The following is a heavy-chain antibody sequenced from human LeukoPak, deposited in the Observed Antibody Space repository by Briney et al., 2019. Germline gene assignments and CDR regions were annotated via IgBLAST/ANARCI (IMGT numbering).Heavy chain of an antibody. CDR1: GYSISSGYY. CDR2: IYHSGST. Sequence: SETLSLTCTVSGYSISSGYYWGWIRPPPGKGLEWIGSIYHSGSTYYNPFLKSRVTISVDTSKNQFSLKLSSVTAADTAVYYCARDGYYGDYVFDTHDWFDPWGQGTLVTVSS. J-gene: IGHJ5*02. CDR3: ARDGYYGDYVFDTHDWFDP. V-gene: IGHV4-38-2*02. D-gene: IGHD4-17*01.